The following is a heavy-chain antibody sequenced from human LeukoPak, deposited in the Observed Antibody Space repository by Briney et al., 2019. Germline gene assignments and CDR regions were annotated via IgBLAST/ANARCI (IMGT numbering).Heavy chain of an antibody. CDR2: ISGSGGRT. CDR1: GFTVSSNY. Sequence: GGSLRLSCAASGFTVSSNYMSWVRQAPGQGLEWVSTISGSGGRTYYADSVKGRFTISRDNSKNTLYVQMNSLRAEDTAVYYCAKDRKAGPFITMMVVVPDAFDIWGQGTMVSVSS. D-gene: IGHD3-22*01. V-gene: IGHV3-23*01. CDR3: AKDRKAGPFITMMVVVPDAFDI. J-gene: IGHJ3*02.